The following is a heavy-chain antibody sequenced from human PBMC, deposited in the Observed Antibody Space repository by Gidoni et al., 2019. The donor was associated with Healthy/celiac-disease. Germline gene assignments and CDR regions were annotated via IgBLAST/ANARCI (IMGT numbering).Heavy chain of an antibody. CDR3: AHSVLFSSSAQENNWFDP. Sequence: QITLKESGPTLVNPTQTLTLTCTFSGFSLRTRGVGVGWIRQLPGQALEWLALIYWDDAKRNSPSLKSRLTITKDNTKNQVVLTMTNMDPVDTATYYCAHSVLFSSSAQENNWFDPWGQGTLVTVSS. CDR2: IYWDDAK. V-gene: IGHV2-5*02. D-gene: IGHD2-2*01. CDR1: GFSLRTRGVG. J-gene: IGHJ5*02.